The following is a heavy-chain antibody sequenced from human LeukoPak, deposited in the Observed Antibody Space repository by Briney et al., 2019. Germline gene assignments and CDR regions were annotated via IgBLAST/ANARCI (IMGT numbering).Heavy chain of an antibody. CDR2: INHSGST. Sequence: SETLSLTCAVYGGSFSGYYWSWIRQPPGKGLEWIGEINHSGSTNYNPSLKSRVTISVDTSKNQFSLKLSSVTAADTAVYYCARSQGRRGVRGVRHINWLDPWGQGTLVTVSS. CDR1: GGSFSGYY. CDR3: ARSQGRRGVRGVRHINWLDP. D-gene: IGHD3-10*01. V-gene: IGHV4-34*01. J-gene: IGHJ5*02.